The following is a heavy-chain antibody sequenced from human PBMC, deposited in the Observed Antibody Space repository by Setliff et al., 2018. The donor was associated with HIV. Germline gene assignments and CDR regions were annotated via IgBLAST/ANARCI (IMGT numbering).Heavy chain of an antibody. D-gene: IGHD1-20*01. CDR1: GFIFNNYD. Sequence: PGGSLRFSCAASGFIFNNYDMNWVRQAPGKGPEWVSSITTDSNYIYHADSVKGRFTTSRDNAKNPLYLQMNSLRAEDTAVYYCARYNWNPLGYRFDYWGQGTLVTV. CDR3: ARYNWNPLGYRFDY. CDR2: ITTDSNYI. V-gene: IGHV3-21*06. J-gene: IGHJ4*02.